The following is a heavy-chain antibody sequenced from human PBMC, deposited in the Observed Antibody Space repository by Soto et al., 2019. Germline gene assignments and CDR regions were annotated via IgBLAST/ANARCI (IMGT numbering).Heavy chain of an antibody. CDR2: IYHSGST. D-gene: IGHD3-22*01. CDR3: ARDKQGVDYYDSSGPLDY. Sequence: SETLSLTCAVSGCSISSSNWWSWVRQPPGKGLKWIGEIYHSGSTNYNPSLKSRVTISVDKSKNQFSLKLSSVTAADTAVYYCARDKQGVDYYDSSGPLDYWGQGTLVTVSS. CDR1: GCSISSSNW. J-gene: IGHJ4*02. V-gene: IGHV4-4*02.